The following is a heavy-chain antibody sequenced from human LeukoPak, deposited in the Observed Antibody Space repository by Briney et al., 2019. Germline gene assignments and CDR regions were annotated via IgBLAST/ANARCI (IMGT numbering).Heavy chain of an antibody. CDR2: INRDGSTT. CDR1: GFTFSNFW. V-gene: IGHV3-74*01. J-gene: IGHJ5*02. D-gene: IGHD1-7*01. Sequence: GGSPRLSCAASGFTFSNFWMHWVRQAPGKGLVWVSRINRDGSTTDYADSVKGRFTISRDNAKNTLYLQMNSLRAEDTAVYYCAKDLNWNYAVDPWGQGTLVTVSS. CDR3: AKDLNWNYAVDP.